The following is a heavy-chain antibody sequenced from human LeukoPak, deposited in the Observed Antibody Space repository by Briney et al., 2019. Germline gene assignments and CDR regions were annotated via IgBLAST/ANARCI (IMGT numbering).Heavy chain of an antibody. J-gene: IGHJ4*02. Sequence: SETLSLTCTVSGGSISTSSYYWGWVRQPPGKGLEWIGNIFYSGSTYYSPSLESRVTISLDTSRNQFSLKLSSVTAADTAVYYCARVRRGAVAGTFDYWGQGTLVTVSS. CDR1: GGSISTSSYY. CDR2: IFYSGST. V-gene: IGHV4-39*07. CDR3: ARVRRGAVAGTFDY. D-gene: IGHD6-19*01.